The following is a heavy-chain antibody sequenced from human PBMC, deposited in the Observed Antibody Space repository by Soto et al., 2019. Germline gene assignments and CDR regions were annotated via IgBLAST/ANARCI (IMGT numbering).Heavy chain of an antibody. CDR2: IYYSGST. J-gene: IGHJ4*02. CDR3: VKGEYYYDSSGYYPFDY. CDR1: GGSISSYY. Sequence: PSETLSLTCTVSGGSISSYYWSWIRQPPGKGLEWIGYIYYSGSTNYNPSLKSRVTISRDNSKNTQYLQMSSLRADDTALYYCVKGEYYYDSSGYYPFDYWGQGTLVTVSS. V-gene: IGHV4-59*01. D-gene: IGHD3-22*01.